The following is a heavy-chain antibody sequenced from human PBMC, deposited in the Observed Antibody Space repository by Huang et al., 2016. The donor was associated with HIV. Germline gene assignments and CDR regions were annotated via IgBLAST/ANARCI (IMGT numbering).Heavy chain of an antibody. D-gene: IGHD3-22*01. CDR1: GYTFTNYA. V-gene: IGHV1-18*01. J-gene: IGHJ1*01. Sequence: QVQLVQSGAEVKKPGASVKVSCKASGYTFTNYAINWVRQAPGQSLEWMGWISGYNGKTNDEQKVQGRVTMTKDTSTSTAYMELRSLIADDTAVYYCARERYYYDRSGYYTPVEYFHHWGQGTLVTVSS. CDR3: ARERYYYDRSGYYTPVEYFHH. CDR2: ISGYNGKT.